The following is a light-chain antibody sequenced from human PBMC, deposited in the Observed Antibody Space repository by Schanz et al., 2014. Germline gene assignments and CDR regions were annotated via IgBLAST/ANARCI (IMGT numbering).Light chain of an antibody. CDR2: EVS. V-gene: IGLV2-8*01. Sequence: QSALTQPPSASGSPGQSVIISCTGTSSDVGGYNYVSWYQQHPGKAPKLMIYEVSKRPSGVPDRFSGSKSGNTASLTVSGLQAEDEADYYCSSYAGSNSWVFGGGTKLTVL. CDR3: SSYAGSNSWV. J-gene: IGLJ3*02. CDR1: SSDVGGYNY.